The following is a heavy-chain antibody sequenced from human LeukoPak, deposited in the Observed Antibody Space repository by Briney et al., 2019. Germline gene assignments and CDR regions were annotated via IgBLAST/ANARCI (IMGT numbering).Heavy chain of an antibody. J-gene: IGHJ4*02. Sequence: GGSLRLSCAASGFTVSSNYMSWVRQAPGKGLEWVANIKQDGSEKYYVDSVKGRFAISRDNAKNSLYLQMNSLRAEDTAVYYCTRDGGVYYDSSGYFYWGQGTLVTVSS. CDR1: GFTVSSNY. CDR2: IKQDGSEK. D-gene: IGHD3-22*01. V-gene: IGHV3-7*01. CDR3: TRDGGVYYDSSGYFY.